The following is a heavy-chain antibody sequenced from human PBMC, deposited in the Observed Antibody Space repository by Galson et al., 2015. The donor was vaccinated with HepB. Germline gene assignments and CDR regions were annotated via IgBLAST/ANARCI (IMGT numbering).Heavy chain of an antibody. CDR3: ARQHYYYDSSGYYSPYAFDI. D-gene: IGHD3-22*01. CDR1: GYTFTSYY. V-gene: IGHV1-46*03. CDR2: INPSGGST. J-gene: IGHJ3*02. Sequence: SVKVSCKASGYTFTSYYMHWVRQAPGQGLEWMGIINPSGGSTSYAQKFQGRITMTRDTSTSTVYMELSSLRSEDTAVYYCARQHYYYDSSGYYSPYAFDIWGRGTMVTVSS.